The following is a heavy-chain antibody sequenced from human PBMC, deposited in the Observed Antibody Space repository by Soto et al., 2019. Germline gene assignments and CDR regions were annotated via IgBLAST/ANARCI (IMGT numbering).Heavy chain of an antibody. Sequence: VGSLRLACAASGFIFRDWVMSCIRQAPGKGLEWISYISKDSGRATRYADSVKGRFTISRDNAKNTLYLQMNSLRAEDTAVYYCAKDYDSSGYYYFDYWGQGTLVTVSS. CDR1: GFIFRDWV. J-gene: IGHJ4*02. CDR3: AKDYDSSGYYYFDY. CDR2: ISKDSGRAT. V-gene: IGHV3-11*04. D-gene: IGHD3-22*01.